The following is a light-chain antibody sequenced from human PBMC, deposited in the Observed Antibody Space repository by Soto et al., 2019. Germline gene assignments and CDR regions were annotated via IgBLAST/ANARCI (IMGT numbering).Light chain of an antibody. Sequence: QSALTQPASVSGSPGQSITISCTGTSSDVGPYNLVSWYQHHPGKVPQLIIYEVNKRPSGVPDRFSGSKSGNTASLTVSGLQADDEADYYCSSYADDNIFVFGTGTKLTVL. J-gene: IGLJ1*01. CDR3: SSYADDNIFV. CDR1: SSDVGPYNL. CDR2: EVN. V-gene: IGLV2-8*01.